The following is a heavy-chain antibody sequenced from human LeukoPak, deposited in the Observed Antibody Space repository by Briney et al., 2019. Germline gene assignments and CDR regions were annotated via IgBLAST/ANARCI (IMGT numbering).Heavy chain of an antibody. J-gene: IGHJ4*02. CDR2: ISSGAGTI. Sequence: GGSLRLSCVASGFTFSTYSMNWVRQAPGKGPEWISYISSGAGTINYADSVKGRFTISRDNAKNTLYLQMNSLRAEDTAVYYCARKYGDLDYWGQGTLVTVSS. CDR3: ARKYGDLDY. D-gene: IGHD4-17*01. CDR1: GFTFSTYS. V-gene: IGHV3-48*04.